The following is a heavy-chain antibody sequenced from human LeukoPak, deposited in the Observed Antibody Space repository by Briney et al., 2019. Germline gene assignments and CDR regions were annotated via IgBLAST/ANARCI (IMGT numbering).Heavy chain of an antibody. CDR1: GFIFSNYA. Sequence: GGSLRLSCAASGFIFSNYAMNWVRQAPGKGLEWVSAISGSGDDTYYADSVKGLFTISRDNSKNTLYLQMNRLRAEDTAIYYCAKDRRSSGPYNWFDPWGQGTLVAVSS. D-gene: IGHD3-22*01. V-gene: IGHV3-23*01. CDR3: AKDRRSSGPYNWFDP. CDR2: ISGSGDDT. J-gene: IGHJ5*02.